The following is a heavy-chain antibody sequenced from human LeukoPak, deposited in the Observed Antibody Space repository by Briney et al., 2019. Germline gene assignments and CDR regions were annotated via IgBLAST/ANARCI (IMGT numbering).Heavy chain of an antibody. D-gene: IGHD3-10*01. Sequence: GGPLRLSCAASGFTFRSCAMSWVRQAPGKGLEWVSGISGTGYNTYYADSVKGRFTVSRDNSKNTLYLQMNSLGAEDTAVYYCAKHVSGSLFYFDYWGQRTLVTVSS. V-gene: IGHV3-23*01. CDR2: ISGTGYNT. J-gene: IGHJ4*02. CDR3: AKHVSGSLFYFDY. CDR1: GFTFRSCA.